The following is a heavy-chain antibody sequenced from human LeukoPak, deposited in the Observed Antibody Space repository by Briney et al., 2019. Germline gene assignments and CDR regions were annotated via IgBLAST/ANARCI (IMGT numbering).Heavy chain of an antibody. Sequence: GGSLRLSCAASGFTFSSYEMNWVRQAPGKGLEWVSYISSSGSTIYYADSVKGRFTISRDNAKNSLNLQMNSLRAEDTAVYYCARVKGSGCYEVDCWGQGTTVAVSS. CDR1: GFTFSSYE. D-gene: IGHD6-19*01. CDR2: ISSSGSTI. CDR3: ARVKGSGCYEVDC. J-gene: IGHJ6*02. V-gene: IGHV3-48*03.